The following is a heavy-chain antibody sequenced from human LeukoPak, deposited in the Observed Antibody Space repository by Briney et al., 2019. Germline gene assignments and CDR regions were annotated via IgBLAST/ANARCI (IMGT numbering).Heavy chain of an antibody. Sequence: SETLSLTCTVSGGSIRSYYWSWIRQSPGKGLEWIGYIYYSGSTNYNPSLKSRVTISVDTSKNQFSLKLSSVTAADTAVYYCARLKNKNDFWSGYAFDIWGQGTMVTVSS. CDR3: ARLKNKNDFWSGYAFDI. CDR2: IYYSGST. CDR1: GGSIRSYY. V-gene: IGHV4-59*01. J-gene: IGHJ3*02. D-gene: IGHD3-3*01.